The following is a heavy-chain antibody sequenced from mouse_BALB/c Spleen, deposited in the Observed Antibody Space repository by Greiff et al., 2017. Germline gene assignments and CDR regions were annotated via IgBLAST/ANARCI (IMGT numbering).Heavy chain of an antibody. J-gene: IGHJ4*01. Sequence: EVQRVESGGGLVQPGGSLKLSCAASGFTFSSYGMSWVRQTPDKRLELVATINSNGGSTYYPDSVKGRFTISRDNAKNTLYLQMSSLRSEDTAMYYCARDSVTTATGDYAMDYWGQGTSVTVSS. D-gene: IGHD1-2*01. CDR2: INSNGGST. CDR3: ARDSVTTATGDYAMDY. CDR1: GFTFSSYG. V-gene: IGHV5-6-3*01.